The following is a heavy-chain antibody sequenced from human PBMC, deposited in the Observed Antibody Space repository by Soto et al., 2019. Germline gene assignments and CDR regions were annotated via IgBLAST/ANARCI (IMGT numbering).Heavy chain of an antibody. CDR3: ARHARNDFWSGYYPNFYYYYGMDV. J-gene: IGHJ6*02. Sequence: SETLSLTCTVSGGSISSSSYYWGWIRQPPGKGLEWIGSIYYSGSTYYNPSLKSRVTISVDTSKNQFSPKLSSVTAADAAVYYCARHARNDFWSGYYPNFYYYYGMDVWGQGTTVTVSS. D-gene: IGHD3-3*01. CDR1: GGSISSSSYY. V-gene: IGHV4-39*01. CDR2: IYYSGST.